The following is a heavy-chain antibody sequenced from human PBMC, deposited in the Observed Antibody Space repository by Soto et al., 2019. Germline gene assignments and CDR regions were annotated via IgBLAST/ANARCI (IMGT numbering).Heavy chain of an antibody. Sequence: SETLSLTCTVSGGSISSGDYYWSWIRQPPGKGLEWIGYIYYSGSTYYNPSLKSRVTISVDTSKIQFSLKLSSVTAADTAVYYCARDQYSYGPYFDYWGQGTLVTVSS. J-gene: IGHJ4*02. V-gene: IGHV4-30-4*01. CDR2: IYYSGST. CDR1: GGSISSGDYY. CDR3: ARDQYSYGPYFDY. D-gene: IGHD5-18*01.